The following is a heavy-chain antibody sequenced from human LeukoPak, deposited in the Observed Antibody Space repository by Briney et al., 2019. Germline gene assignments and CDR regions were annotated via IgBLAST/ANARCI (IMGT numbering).Heavy chain of an antibody. CDR1: GGSISSSSYY. CDR3: ARLSSYGVYCGGDCYSFFDY. V-gene: IGHV4-39*01. J-gene: IGHJ4*02. Sequence: SETLSLTCTVSGGSISSSSYYWGWIRQPPGKGLEWIGSIYYSGSTYYNPSLKSRVTISVDTSKNQFSLKLSSVTAADTAVYYCARLSSYGVYCGGDCYSFFDYWGQGTLVTVSS. CDR2: IYYSGST. D-gene: IGHD2-21*02.